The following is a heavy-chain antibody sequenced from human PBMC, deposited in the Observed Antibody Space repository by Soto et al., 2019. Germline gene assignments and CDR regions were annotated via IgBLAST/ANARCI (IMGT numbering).Heavy chain of an antibody. J-gene: IGHJ5*02. CDR2: INHSGST. CDR3: AVGINWFDP. CDR1: GGSISSFY. V-gene: IGHV4-59*04. Sequence: SETLSLTCTVSGGSISSFYWSWIRQPPGKGLGWIGEINHSGSTNYNPSLKSRVTMSVDTSKNQFSLKLNSVTAADTAIYYCAVGINWFDPWGQGTLVTVSS.